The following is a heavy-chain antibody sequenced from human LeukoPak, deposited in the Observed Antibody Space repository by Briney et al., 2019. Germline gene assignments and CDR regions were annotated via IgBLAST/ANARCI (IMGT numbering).Heavy chain of an antibody. J-gene: IGHJ4*02. V-gene: IGHV3-33*01. Sequence: GRSLRLSCAASGFTFSNFGMHWVRQAPGEGLEWVAVIWHDGRNQHYADSVKGRFTISRDNSKGTLYLQMNSLRVEDTAVYYCARQTGTYDLDYWGQGTLDTVSS. CDR3: ARQTGTYDLDY. D-gene: IGHD3-10*01. CDR2: IWHDGRNQ. CDR1: GFTFSNFG.